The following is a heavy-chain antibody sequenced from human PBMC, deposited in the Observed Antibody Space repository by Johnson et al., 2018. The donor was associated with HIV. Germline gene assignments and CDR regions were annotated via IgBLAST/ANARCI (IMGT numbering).Heavy chain of an antibody. V-gene: IGHV3-30-3*01. CDR3: ARDVGIAENLYAFDI. Sequence: QVQLVESGGGVVQPGRSLRLSCAASGFTFSSYAMHWVRQAPGKGLEWVAVISYDGSNKYYADSVKGRFTISRDNSKNTLYLQMNSLRAEDTAVYYCARDVGIAENLYAFDIWGQETMVTVSS. J-gene: IGHJ3*02. D-gene: IGHD6-13*01. CDR2: ISYDGSNK. CDR1: GFTFSSYA.